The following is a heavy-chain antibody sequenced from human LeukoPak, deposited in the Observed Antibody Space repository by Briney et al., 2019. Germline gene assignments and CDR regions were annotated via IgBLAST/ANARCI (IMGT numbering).Heavy chain of an antibody. D-gene: IGHD3-10*01. J-gene: IGHJ2*01. CDR2: ISSSGSTI. CDR1: GFTFSDYY. V-gene: IGHV3-11*04. Sequence: GGSLRLSCAASGFTFSDYYMSWIRQAPGKGPEWVSYISSSGSTIYYADSVKGRFTISRNNAKNSLYLQMNSLRAEDTAVYYCARSGNTGRNWYFDLWGRGTLVTVSS. CDR3: ARSGNTGRNWYFDL.